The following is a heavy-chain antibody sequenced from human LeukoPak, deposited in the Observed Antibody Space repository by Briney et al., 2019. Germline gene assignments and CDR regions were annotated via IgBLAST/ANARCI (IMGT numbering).Heavy chain of an antibody. CDR2: IRNKANSYTT. Sequence: PGGSLILSCAASGFTFSDHYMDWVRQAPGKGLKWVGRIRNKANSYTTEYAASVKGRFTISRDDSKNSLYLQMNSLKTEDTAVYYCARGGSSSSWYPFDYWGQGTLVTVSS. CDR3: ARGGSSSSWYPFDY. V-gene: IGHV3-72*01. J-gene: IGHJ4*02. D-gene: IGHD6-13*01. CDR1: GFTFSDHY.